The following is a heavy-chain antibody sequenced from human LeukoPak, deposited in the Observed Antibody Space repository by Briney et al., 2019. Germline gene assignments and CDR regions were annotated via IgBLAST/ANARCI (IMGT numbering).Heavy chain of an antibody. CDR2: ITSGSSTI. CDR3: ARPLRESGYFYFDY. Sequence: GGSLRLSCATSGFTFDSYSMSWVRQAPGKGLEWVSYITSGSSTIYYPDSVKGRFTISRDNAKNSLYLQMNSLRAEDTAIYYCARPLRESGYFYFDYWGQGTLVTVSS. J-gene: IGHJ4*02. D-gene: IGHD3-3*01. CDR1: GFTFDSYS. V-gene: IGHV3-48*04.